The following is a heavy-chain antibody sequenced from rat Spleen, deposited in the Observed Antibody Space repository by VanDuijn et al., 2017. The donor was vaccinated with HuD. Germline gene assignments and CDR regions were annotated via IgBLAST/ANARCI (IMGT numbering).Heavy chain of an antibody. CDR3: ARRLYDYFDY. J-gene: IGHJ2*01. CDR1: GFTFSDYY. V-gene: IGHV5-29*01. CDR2: ISDDGSST. D-gene: IGHD1-2*01. Sequence: EVQLVESDGGLVQPGRSLKLSCAASGFTFSDYYMAWVRQAPTKGLEWVATISDDGSSTYYRDSVKGRFTISRDNAKSTLSLQMDSLRSEDTATYYCARRLYDYFDYWGQGVMVTVSS.